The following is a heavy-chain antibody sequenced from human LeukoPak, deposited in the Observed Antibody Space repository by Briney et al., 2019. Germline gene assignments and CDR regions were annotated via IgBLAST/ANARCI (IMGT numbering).Heavy chain of an antibody. CDR3: ARQRSTAYYDSSGLPYDAFDI. CDR1: GYSFTSYW. Sequence: GESLKISCKGSGYSFTSYWIGWVRQMPGKGLEWMGIIYPGDSDTRYSPSFQGQVTISADKSISTAYLQWSSLKASDTAMYYCARQRSTAYYDSSGLPYDAFDIWGQGTMVTVSS. J-gene: IGHJ3*02. CDR2: IYPGDSDT. V-gene: IGHV5-51*01. D-gene: IGHD3-22*01.